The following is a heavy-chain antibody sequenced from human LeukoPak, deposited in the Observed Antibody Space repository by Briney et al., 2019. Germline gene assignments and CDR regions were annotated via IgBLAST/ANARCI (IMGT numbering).Heavy chain of an antibody. CDR3: ASPLYYYDSSGSDY. D-gene: IGHD3-22*01. J-gene: IGHJ4*02. CDR2: IYHSGST. CDR1: GGSISSSNW. V-gene: IGHV4-4*02. Sequence: SETLSLTCAVSGGSISSSNWWSWVRQPPGKGLEWIGEIYHSGSTNYNPSLKSRVTISVDTSKNQFSLKLSSVTAADTAVYYCASPLYYYDSSGSDYWGQGTLVTVSS.